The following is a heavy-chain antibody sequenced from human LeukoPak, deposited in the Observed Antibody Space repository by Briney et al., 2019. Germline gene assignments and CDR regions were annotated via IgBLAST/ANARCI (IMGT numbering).Heavy chain of an antibody. J-gene: IGHJ4*02. CDR2: ISRDSSII. CDR1: GFTFSRDS. D-gene: IGHD2-15*01. Sequence: GGSLRLSCAASGFTFSRDSMNWVRQAPGKGLEWISYISRDSSIIYYADSVRGRFTISRDNAKNSLYLQMNSLRAEDTAVYYCVRDNPRCCGVVPANIDDYWGQGTLVTVSS. V-gene: IGHV3-48*01. CDR3: VRDNPRCCGVVPANIDDY.